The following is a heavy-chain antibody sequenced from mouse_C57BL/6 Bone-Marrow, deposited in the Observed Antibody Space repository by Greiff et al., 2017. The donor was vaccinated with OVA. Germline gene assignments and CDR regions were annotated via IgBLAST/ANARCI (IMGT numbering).Heavy chain of an antibody. J-gene: IGHJ4*01. Sequence: EVKLVESGGGLVQPGGSLKLSCAASGFTFSDYGMAWVRQAPRKGPEWVAFISNLAYSIYYADTVTGRFTISRENAKNTLYLEMSILRSEDTAMYYCARHGHYYGTPYAMDYWGQGTSVTVSS. D-gene: IGHD1-1*01. V-gene: IGHV5-15*01. CDR2: ISNLAYSI. CDR1: GFTFSDYG. CDR3: ARHGHYYGTPYAMDY.